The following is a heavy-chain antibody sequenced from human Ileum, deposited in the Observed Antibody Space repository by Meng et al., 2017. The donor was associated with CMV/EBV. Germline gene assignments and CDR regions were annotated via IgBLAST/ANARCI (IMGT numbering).Heavy chain of an antibody. CDR1: GGSITSGNYY. J-gene: IGHJ4*02. Sequence: HVHRQVSGPGMVKHSQTLSLRCTVSGGSITSGNYYGSWIRQPPGRGLEWIGYIYYSGSPYYNPSLKSRVTISLDTSKNQFSLNLRSVTATDSAVYYCVRQVVAASFDYWGQGVLVTVSS. D-gene: IGHD2-15*01. CDR3: VRQVVAASFDY. CDR2: IYYSGSP. V-gene: IGHV4-30-4*08.